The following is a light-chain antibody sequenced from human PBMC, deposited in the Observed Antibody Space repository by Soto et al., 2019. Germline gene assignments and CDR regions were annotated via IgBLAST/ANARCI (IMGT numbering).Light chain of an antibody. Sequence: DIQMTQSPSTLSASVGERVTITCRASQSISTWLAWYQQKPGKAPKLLIYKASSLERWVPSRFSGSGSGTEFTLTISRLQPDDFATYYWQLYNSYGTFGQGNRVEIK. CDR1: QSISTW. CDR3: QLYNSYGT. V-gene: IGKV1-5*03. CDR2: KAS. J-gene: IGKJ1*01.